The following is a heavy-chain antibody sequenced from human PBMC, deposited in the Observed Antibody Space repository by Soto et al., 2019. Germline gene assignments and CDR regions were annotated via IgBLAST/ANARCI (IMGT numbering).Heavy chain of an antibody. V-gene: IGHV3-23*01. J-gene: IGHJ6*02. CDR2: ISGSGGST. CDR3: AKDRIGEYFYYGMDV. Sequence: EVQLLESGGGLVQPGGSLRLSCAASGFTFSSYAMNWVRQAPGKGLEWVSGISGSGGSTYYADSVKGRFTISRDNSKNTLHLQMISLRAEDTAVYYCAKDRIGEYFYYGMDVWGQGTTVTVSS. CDR1: GFTFSSYA.